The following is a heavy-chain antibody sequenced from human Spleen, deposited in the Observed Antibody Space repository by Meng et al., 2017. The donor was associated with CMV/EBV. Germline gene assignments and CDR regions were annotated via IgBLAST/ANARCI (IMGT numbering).Heavy chain of an antibody. J-gene: IGHJ4*02. CDR3: ARGPHYCSSTSCYFGALRY. V-gene: IGHV4-34*01. CDR2: INHSGST. Sequence: SFNGYYWSWIRQPPGKGLEWIGEINHSGSTNYNPSLKSRVTISVDTSKNQFSLKLSSVTAADTAVYYCARGPHYCSSTSCYFGALRYWGQGTLVTVSS. CDR1: SFNGYY. D-gene: IGHD2-2*01.